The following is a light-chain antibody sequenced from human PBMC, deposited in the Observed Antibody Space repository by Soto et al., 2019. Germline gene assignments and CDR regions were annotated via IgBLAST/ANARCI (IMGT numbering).Light chain of an antibody. Sequence: QSVLTQPASVSGSPGQSITISCTGTSSDVGSYNLVSWYQHHPGKAPKLMIYEGSNRPSGVSNRFSGSKSDNTASLTISGLQAEDEADYYCSSYAGAVVFGGGTKLTVL. V-gene: IGLV2-23*01. CDR3: SSYAGAVV. J-gene: IGLJ2*01. CDR2: EGS. CDR1: SSDVGSYNL.